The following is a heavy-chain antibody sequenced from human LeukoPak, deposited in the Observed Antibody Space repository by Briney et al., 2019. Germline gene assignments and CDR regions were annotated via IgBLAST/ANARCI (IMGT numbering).Heavy chain of an antibody. V-gene: IGHV3-48*02. CDR2: ISSISSNI. D-gene: IGHD3-22*01. CDR3: ARAAYYYDSSGYSPMRY. CDR1: GFTFSSYS. Sequence: GGSLRLSCAASGFTFSSYSMNWVRQAPGKGLEWVSYISSISSNIYYVDSVKGRFTISRDNAKNSLYLQMNSLRDEDTAVYYCARAAYYYDSSGYSPMRYWGQGTLATVSS. J-gene: IGHJ4*02.